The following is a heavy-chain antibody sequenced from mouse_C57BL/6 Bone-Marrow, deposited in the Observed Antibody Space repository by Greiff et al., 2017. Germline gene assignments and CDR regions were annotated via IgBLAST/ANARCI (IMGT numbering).Heavy chain of an antibody. CDR1: GYTFTSYW. V-gene: IGHV1-50*01. CDR2: IDPSDSYT. Sequence: QVQLQQPGAELVKPGASVKLSCKASGYTFTSYWMQWVKQRPGQGLEWIGEIDPSDSYTNYNQKFKGKATLTVDTSSSTAYMQLSSLTSEDSAVYYGAPSWAYWGQGTLVTVSA. CDR3: APSWAY. J-gene: IGHJ3*01.